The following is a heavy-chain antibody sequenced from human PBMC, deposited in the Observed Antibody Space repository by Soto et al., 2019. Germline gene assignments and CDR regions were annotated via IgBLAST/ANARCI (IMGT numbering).Heavy chain of an antibody. CDR3: ARDGWQFDY. J-gene: IGHJ4*02. Sequence: SETLSLTCTFSGGSISSSSYYWGWIRQPPGKGLEWIGSFYYSGSTHYNPSLKSRVTISVDTSKNQFSLKLSSVTAADTAVYYCARDGWQFDYWGQGTLVTVSS. CDR1: GGSISSSSYY. V-gene: IGHV4-39*02. CDR2: FYYSGST. D-gene: IGHD6-19*01.